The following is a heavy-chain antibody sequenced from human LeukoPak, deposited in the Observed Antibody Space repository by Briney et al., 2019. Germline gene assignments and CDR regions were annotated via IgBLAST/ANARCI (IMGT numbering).Heavy chain of an antibody. CDR2: FDPEDGET. CDR3: ATDRYGAVAGTDNWFDP. V-gene: IGHV1-24*01. CDR1: GYTLTELS. Sequence: ASVKVSCKVSGYTLTELSMHWVRQAPGEGLEWMGGFDPEDGETIYAQKFQGRVTMTEDTSTDTAYMELSSLRSEDTAVYYCATDRYGAVAGTDNWFDPWGQGTLVTVSS. D-gene: IGHD6-19*01. J-gene: IGHJ5*02.